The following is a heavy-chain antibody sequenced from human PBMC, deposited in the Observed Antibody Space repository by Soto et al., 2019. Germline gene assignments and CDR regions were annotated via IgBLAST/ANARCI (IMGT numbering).Heavy chain of an antibody. CDR2: ISYDGSNK. D-gene: IGHD3-22*01. J-gene: IGHJ4*02. CDR3: AKAQPYYYDSSGAYFDY. CDR1: GFTFSSYG. V-gene: IGHV3-30*18. Sequence: QVQLVASGGGVVQPGRSLRLSCAASGFTFSSYGMHWVRQAPGKGLEWVAVISYDGSNKYYADSVKGRFTISRDNSKNTLYLQMNSLRAEDTAVYYCAKAQPYYYDSSGAYFDYWGQGTLVTVSS.